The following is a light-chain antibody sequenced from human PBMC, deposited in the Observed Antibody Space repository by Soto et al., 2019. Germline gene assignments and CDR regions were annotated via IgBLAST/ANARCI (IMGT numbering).Light chain of an antibody. J-gene: IGKJ2*01. CDR1: QSVSSSF. Sequence: EIVLTQSPGTLSLSPGERGTLSCRASQSVSSSFLAWYQQKPGQAPRLLIYGASSRATGIPDRFSGSGSGTDFTLTISRLESEDFAVYYCQQYGSSPLTFGQGTKLEIK. CDR3: QQYGSSPLT. V-gene: IGKV3-20*01. CDR2: GAS.